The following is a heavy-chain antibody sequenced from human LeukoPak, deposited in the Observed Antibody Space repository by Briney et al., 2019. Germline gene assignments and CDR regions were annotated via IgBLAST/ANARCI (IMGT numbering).Heavy chain of an antibody. Sequence: SLKVSSKASGFTFCTSSITRVRRAPGQGLEWMGAIIPVFGTPNYARKFQGRVTITADESSSTAYLELSSLTSEDSAVFYCARGGGYSGYDYFDVWGQGTLITVSS. J-gene: IGHJ4*02. V-gene: IGHV1-69*13. CDR3: ARGGGYSGYDYFDV. CDR2: IIPVFGTP. CDR1: GFTFCTSS. D-gene: IGHD5-12*01.